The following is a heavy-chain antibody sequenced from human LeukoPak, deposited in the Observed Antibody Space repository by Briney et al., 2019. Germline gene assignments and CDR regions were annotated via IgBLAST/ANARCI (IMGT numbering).Heavy chain of an antibody. V-gene: IGHV3-21*01. CDR3: ARDGGYYDFWSGYSYDAFDI. CDR2: INSGSTYR. D-gene: IGHD3-3*01. CDR1: GFTFTAYT. J-gene: IGHJ3*02. Sequence: GGSLRLSCAASGFTFTAYTMNWVRQAPGKGLELVSSINSGSTYRYYADSVKGRFTISRDNAKNSLYLQMNSLRAEDTAVYYCARDGGYYDFWSGYSYDAFDIWGQGTMVTVSS.